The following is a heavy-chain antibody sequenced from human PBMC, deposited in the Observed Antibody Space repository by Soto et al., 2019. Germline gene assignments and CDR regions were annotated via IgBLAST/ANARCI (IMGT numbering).Heavy chain of an antibody. D-gene: IGHD6-19*01. V-gene: IGHV3-23*01. CDR3: AKEINSSGCSDY. J-gene: IGHJ4*02. CDR2: ISGSGGST. Sequence: GGSLRLSCAASGFTFSSYALSWVRQAPGKGLEWVSAISGSGGSTYYADSVKGRFTISRDNTKNTLYLQMNSLRAEDTAVYYCAKEINSSGCSDYWGQGTLVTVSS. CDR1: GFTFSSYA.